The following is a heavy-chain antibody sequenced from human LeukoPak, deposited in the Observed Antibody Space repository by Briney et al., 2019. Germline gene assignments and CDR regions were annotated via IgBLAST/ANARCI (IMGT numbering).Heavy chain of an antibody. CDR3: ARGGKQWLVRYYYGMDV. CDR2: ISYDGSNK. J-gene: IGHJ6*04. D-gene: IGHD6-19*01. CDR1: GFTFSSYA. Sequence: PGRSLRLSCAASGFTFSSYAMHWVRQAPGKGLEWVAVISYDGSNKYYADSVKGRFTISRDNSKNTLYLQMNSLRAEDTAVYYCARGGKQWLVRYYYGMDVWGKGTTVTVSS. V-gene: IGHV3-30*04.